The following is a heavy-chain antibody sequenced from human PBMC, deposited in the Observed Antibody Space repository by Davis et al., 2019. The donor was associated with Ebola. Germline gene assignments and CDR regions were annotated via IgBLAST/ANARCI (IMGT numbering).Heavy chain of an antibody. CDR3: AKDGPNWELLYYFDY. CDR2: ISYDGSNK. D-gene: IGHD1-26*01. V-gene: IGHV3-30*18. CDR1: GFTFDDYG. Sequence: GESLKISCAASGFTFDDYGMSWVRQAPGKGLEWVAVISYDGSNKYYADSVKGRFTISRDNSKNTLYLQMNSLRAEDTAVYYCAKDGPNWELLYYFDYWGQGTLVTVSS. J-gene: IGHJ4*02.